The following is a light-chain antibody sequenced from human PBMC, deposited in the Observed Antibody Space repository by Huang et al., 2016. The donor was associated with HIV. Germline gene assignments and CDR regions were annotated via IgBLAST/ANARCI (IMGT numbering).Light chain of an antibody. Sequence: IQLTQSPSSLSASVGDTVTITCRASQGTGNYLAWYQQKPGKAPNLLIYGASTLQSGVPSRFSGSGYGTDFTLAISSLQPEDSATYYCQQVNTYPLTFGGGTKVVIK. CDR2: GAS. CDR1: QGTGNY. J-gene: IGKJ4*01. CDR3: QQVNTYPLT. V-gene: IGKV1-9*01.